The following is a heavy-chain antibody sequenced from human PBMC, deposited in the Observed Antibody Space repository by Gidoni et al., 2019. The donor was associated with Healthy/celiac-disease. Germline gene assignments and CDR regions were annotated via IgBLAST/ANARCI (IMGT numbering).Heavy chain of an antibody. Sequence: QFTLKESVPVLVKPTETLTLTCPFSGFSLSNARMGVSWIRQPPGKALEWLAHIFSNDEKSYRTSLKSRLTISKDTSKRQVVLTMTNMDPVDTATYYCAQIHLQNWNEGGYLLWGQETLVTVSS. D-gene: IGHD1-1*01. CDR1: GFSLSNARMG. CDR2: IFSNDEK. J-gene: IGHJ4*02. CDR3: AQIHLQNWNEGGYLL. V-gene: IGHV2-26*01.